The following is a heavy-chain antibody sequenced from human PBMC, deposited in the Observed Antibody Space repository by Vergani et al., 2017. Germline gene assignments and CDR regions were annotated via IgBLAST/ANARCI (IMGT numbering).Heavy chain of an antibody. V-gene: IGHV4-59*01. J-gene: IGHJ3*02. D-gene: IGHD4-23*01. CDR1: GGSISSYY. CDR3: ARGDYGDKDAFDI. Sequence: QVQLQESGPGLVKPSETLSLTCTVSGGSISSYYWSWIRQPPGRGLEWIGYIYYSGSTNYNTSLKSRVTISVDTSKNQFSLKLSSVTAADTAVYYCARGDYGDKDAFDIWGQGTMVTVSS. CDR2: IYYSGST.